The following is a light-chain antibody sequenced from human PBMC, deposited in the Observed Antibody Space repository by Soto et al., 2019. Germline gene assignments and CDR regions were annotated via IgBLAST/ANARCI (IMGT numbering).Light chain of an antibody. Sequence: EIVLTQSPGTLSLSPGERATLSCRASQSVGSNYLAWYQQNPGQAPRLLIYGASSRATGIPDRFSGSGSGTDFTLTISDVQPEDFAVYYCQQYNKWPPWTFGQGTKVDIK. CDR1: QSVGSNY. J-gene: IGKJ1*01. CDR3: QQYNKWPPWT. V-gene: IGKV3-20*01. CDR2: GAS.